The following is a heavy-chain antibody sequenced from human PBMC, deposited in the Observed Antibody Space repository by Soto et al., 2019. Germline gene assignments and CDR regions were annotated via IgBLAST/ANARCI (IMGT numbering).Heavy chain of an antibody. Sequence: QLQLQESGSGLVKPSQTLSLTCAVSGGSISSGGYSWSWIRQPPGKGLERIGYIYHSGSTYYNPSLKSRVTISVDRSKNQFSLKLSSVTAADTAVYYCARGRYYDSSGYFNWFDPWGQGTLVTVSS. D-gene: IGHD3-22*01. CDR3: ARGRYYDSSGYFNWFDP. V-gene: IGHV4-30-2*01. CDR2: IYHSGST. J-gene: IGHJ5*02. CDR1: GGSISSGGYS.